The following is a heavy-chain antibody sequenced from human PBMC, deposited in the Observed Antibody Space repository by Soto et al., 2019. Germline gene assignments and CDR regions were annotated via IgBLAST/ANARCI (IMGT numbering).Heavy chain of an antibody. CDR2: ISGSGDRK. D-gene: IGHD3-10*01. CDR3: AKRADGSDFDY. CDR1: GFTFSSYA. J-gene: IGHJ4*02. V-gene: IGHV3-23*01. Sequence: EVQLLESGGGLVQPGGSLRLSCAASGFTFSSYAMRCVRQAPGKGLEWVSVISGSGDRKYYADSVKGRFTISRDNAKNTLYLQMNSLRVEDTAVYYCAKRADGSDFDYWGQGTLVTVSS.